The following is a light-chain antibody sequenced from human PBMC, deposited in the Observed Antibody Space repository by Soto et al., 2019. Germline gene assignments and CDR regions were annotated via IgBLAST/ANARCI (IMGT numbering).Light chain of an antibody. Sequence: QSVLTQPPSASGTPGQSVTIPCTGTSSDVGDYNYVSWYQQHPGKAPKLMIYEVSRRPSGVPDRFSGSKSGNTASLTVSGLQAEDEADYYCRSNAGRNNLVFGGGTKLTVL. CDR2: EVS. V-gene: IGLV2-8*01. CDR1: SSDVGDYNY. J-gene: IGLJ2*01. CDR3: RSNAGRNNLV.